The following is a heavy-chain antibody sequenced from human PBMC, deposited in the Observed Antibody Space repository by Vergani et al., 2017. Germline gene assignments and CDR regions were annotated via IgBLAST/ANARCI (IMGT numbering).Heavy chain of an antibody. J-gene: IGHJ6*02. CDR2: INHSGST. D-gene: IGHD3-22*01. Sequence: QVQLQQWGAGLLKPSETLSLTCAVYGGSFSGYYWSWIRQPPGKGLEWIGEINHSGSTNYNPSLKSRVTISVDTSKNQFSLKLSSVTAADTAVYYCARGYDSSGYYFVPYYGMDVWGQGTTVTVSS. CDR3: ARGYDSSGYYFVPYYGMDV. V-gene: IGHV4-34*01. CDR1: GGSFSGYY.